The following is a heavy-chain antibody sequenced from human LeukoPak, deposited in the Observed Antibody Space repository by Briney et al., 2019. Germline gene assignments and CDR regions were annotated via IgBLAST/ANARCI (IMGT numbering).Heavy chain of an antibody. CDR3: AKGGQSPQHGRRSDYFDY. CDR1: GFSFSSYS. CDR2: ISGSGGST. D-gene: IGHD1-14*01. Sequence: GGSLRLSCAASGFSFSSYSMIWVRQAPGKGLEWVSAISGSGGSTYYADSVKGRFTISRDNSKNTLYLQMNSLRAEDTAVYYCAKGGQSPQHGRRSDYFDYWGQGTLVIVSS. V-gene: IGHV3-23*01. J-gene: IGHJ4*02.